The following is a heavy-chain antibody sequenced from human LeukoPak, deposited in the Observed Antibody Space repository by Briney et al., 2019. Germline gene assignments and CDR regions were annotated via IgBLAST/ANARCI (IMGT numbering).Heavy chain of an antibody. CDR3: TKGQPMFDY. V-gene: IGHV3-23*01. CDR2: VSAGSTT. Sequence: GGSLRLSCAASGFTFNNYAMNWVRQAPGKGLEWVSTVSAGSTTYYADSVKGRFTIPRDNSKNTLYLQMNSLRAEDTAVYYCTKGQPMFDYWGQGTLVTVSS. J-gene: IGHJ4*02. D-gene: IGHD2-2*01. CDR1: GFTFNNYA.